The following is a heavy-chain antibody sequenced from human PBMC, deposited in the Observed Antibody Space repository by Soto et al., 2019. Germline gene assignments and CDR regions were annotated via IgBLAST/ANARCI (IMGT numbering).Heavy chain of an antibody. J-gene: IGHJ6*03. CDR2: ISGSGGST. CDR3: ANVWSGYYAPAINYYMDV. V-gene: IGHV3-23*01. CDR1: GFTFSSYA. D-gene: IGHD3-3*01. Sequence: EVQLLESGGGLVQPGGSLRLSCAASGFTFSSYAMSWVRQAPGKGLEWVSAISGSGGSTYYADSVKGRFTISRDNSKNTLYLQMNSLRAEDTAVYYCANVWSGYYAPAINYYMDVWGKGTTVTVSS.